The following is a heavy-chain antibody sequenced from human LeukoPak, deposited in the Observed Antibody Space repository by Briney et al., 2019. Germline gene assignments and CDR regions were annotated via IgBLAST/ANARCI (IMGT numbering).Heavy chain of an antibody. J-gene: IGHJ4*02. D-gene: IGHD3-10*01. CDR1: GFTFSSFV. Sequence: PGGSLRLSCAASGFTFSSFVMNWVRQAPGKGLEWVSSIGGSGGGTYYADSVKGRFTISRDNSKNTLYLLMNTLRGDDTAVYYCVKISGSGSSHSDSWGQGTLVTVSS. V-gene: IGHV3-23*01. CDR3: VKISGSGSSHSDS. CDR2: IGGSGGGT.